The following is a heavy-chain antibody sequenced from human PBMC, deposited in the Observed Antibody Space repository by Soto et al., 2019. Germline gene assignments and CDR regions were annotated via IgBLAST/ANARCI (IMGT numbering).Heavy chain of an antibody. CDR3: ARGLGPIVLVPAARGMDV. CDR2: MNPNSGNT. D-gene: IGHD2-2*01. CDR1: GYTFTSYD. V-gene: IGHV1-8*01. J-gene: IGHJ6*04. Sequence: GASVKVSCKASGYTFTSYDINWVRQATGQGLEWMGWMNPNSGNTGYAQKFQGRVTMTRNTSISTAYMELSSLRSEDTAVYYCARGLGPIVLVPAARGMDVWGKGTTVTVS.